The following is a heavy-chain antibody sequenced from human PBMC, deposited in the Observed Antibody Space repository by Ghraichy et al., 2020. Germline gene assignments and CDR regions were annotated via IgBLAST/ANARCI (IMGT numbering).Heavy chain of an antibody. Sequence: GESLNISCAASEFTFSSYAMTWVRQAPGKGLEWVSTFSHVDHNTYYAGSVQGRFTISRDSSKNTLYLQMNSLRVEDTATYYCARRGGSDGLGFFDYWGQGARVTVSS. J-gene: IGHJ4*02. CDR2: FSHVDHNT. D-gene: IGHD1-26*01. V-gene: IGHV3-23*01. CDR1: EFTFSSYA. CDR3: ARRGGSDGLGFFDY.